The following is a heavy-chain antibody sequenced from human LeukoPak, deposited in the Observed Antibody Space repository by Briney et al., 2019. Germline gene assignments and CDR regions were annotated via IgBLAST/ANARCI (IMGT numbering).Heavy chain of an antibody. CDR2: IFPGDSET. Sequence: GESLQISCKDSSWTFISSWVGWVRQMPGKGLEWMGIIFPGDSETRYSPTFHGQVTIPADKSTNTVYLQWGSLKASDTAIYYCARTLNRLRGFDPWGQGTLVTVHS. CDR3: ARTLNRLRGFDP. CDR1: SWTFISSW. J-gene: IGHJ5*02. V-gene: IGHV5-51*01.